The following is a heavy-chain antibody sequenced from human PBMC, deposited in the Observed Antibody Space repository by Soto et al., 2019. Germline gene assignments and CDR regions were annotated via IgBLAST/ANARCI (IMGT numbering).Heavy chain of an antibody. V-gene: IGHV1-8*01. J-gene: IGHJ6*02. CDR1: GYTFTSYD. CDR3: SREVNFYGLDV. Sequence: ASVKVSCKASGYTFTSYDINWVRQATGQGLEWMGWMNPNSGNTGYAQKFQGRVTTTRNTSISTAYMELSSLRSEDTAVYYCSREVNFYGLDVWGQGTTVTVSS. CDR2: MNPNSGNT.